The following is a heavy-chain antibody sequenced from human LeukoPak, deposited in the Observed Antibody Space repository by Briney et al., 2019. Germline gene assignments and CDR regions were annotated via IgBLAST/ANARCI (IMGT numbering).Heavy chain of an antibody. J-gene: IGHJ4*02. Sequence: GGSLRLSCAASGFTFSSYAMSWVRQAPGKGLEWVSAVSGSGGTTYCADPVKGRFTISRDNSKNTLYLQMNSLRAEDTAVYYCAKDLYTDNYWGQGTLVTVSS. D-gene: IGHD3-22*01. CDR1: GFTFSSYA. CDR3: AKDLYTDNY. V-gene: IGHV3-23*01. CDR2: VSGSGGTT.